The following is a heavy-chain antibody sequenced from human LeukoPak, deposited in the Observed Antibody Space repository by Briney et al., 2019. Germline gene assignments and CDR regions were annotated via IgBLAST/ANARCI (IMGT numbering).Heavy chain of an antibody. D-gene: IGHD1-26*01. J-gene: IGHJ4*02. Sequence: PGGSLRLSCAASGFTVSSNYMSWVRQAPGKGLEWVSVIYSGGSTYYADSVKGRFTISRDNSKNTLYLQMNSLRAEDTAVYYCARARLTAWDDSWGQGTLVTVPS. CDR2: IYSGGST. CDR3: ARARLTAWDDS. V-gene: IGHV3-66*01. CDR1: GFTVSSNY.